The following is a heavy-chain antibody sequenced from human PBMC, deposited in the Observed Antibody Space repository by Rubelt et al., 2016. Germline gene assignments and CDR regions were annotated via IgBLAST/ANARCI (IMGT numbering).Heavy chain of an antibody. CDR2: VCYSGST. D-gene: IGHD2-15*01. CDR3: ARSVMVVSAIDY. J-gene: IGHJ4*02. V-gene: IGHV4-39*07. CDR1: GDSISISTYF. Sequence: QLQLQESGPGLVKPSETLSLTCTVSGDSISISTYFWGWIRQPPGKGLEWIANVCYSGSTNYNPSLKSRVTISEDTSKNQFARKLRSVTAADTAVYYCARSVMVVSAIDYWGQGTLVTVSS.